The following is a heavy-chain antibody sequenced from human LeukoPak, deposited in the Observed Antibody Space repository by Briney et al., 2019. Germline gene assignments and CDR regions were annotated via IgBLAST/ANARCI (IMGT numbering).Heavy chain of an antibody. J-gene: IGHJ4*02. V-gene: IGHV1-18*01. CDR1: GHTFSDFG. CDR3: TRSYSSTSWYYFDH. Sequence: ASVKVSCKASGHTFSDFGITWVRQAPGQGPEWMGWIKIGDGNTHFAQKFQDRVSMTRDIDSNTAFLELRSLRSDDTAVYFCTRSYSSTSWYYFDHWGQGTLVTVSS. D-gene: IGHD2-2*01. CDR2: IKIGDGNT.